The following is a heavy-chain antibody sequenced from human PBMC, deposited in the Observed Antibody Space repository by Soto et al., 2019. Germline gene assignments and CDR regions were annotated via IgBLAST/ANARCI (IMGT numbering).Heavy chain of an antibody. CDR2: IYSGGYT. CDR3: GARPGGGGY. V-gene: IGHV3-53*01. D-gene: IGHD3-10*01. J-gene: IGHJ4*02. CDR1: GFTVSNNY. Sequence: EVQLVESGGGLIQPGGSLRLSCAVSGFTVSNNYMSWVRQAPGKGLEGVSVIYSGGYTAYGDSVKGRFTISRDNSKNTTYPKTNTRGAADPAVFYWGARPGGGGYWGQGTLVTVSS.